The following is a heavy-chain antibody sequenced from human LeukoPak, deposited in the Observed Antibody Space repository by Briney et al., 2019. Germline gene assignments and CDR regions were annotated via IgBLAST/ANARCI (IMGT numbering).Heavy chain of an antibody. CDR2: IYHSGST. J-gene: IGHJ4*02. CDR1: GYSISSGYY. D-gene: IGHD3-10*01. V-gene: IGHV4-38-2*02. CDR3: ADVRGVIILT. Sequence: PSETLSLTCTVSGYSISSGYYWGWIRQPPGKGLEWIGSIYHSGSTSYNPSLKSRVTISVDTSMNQFSLKLSSLTAAATAVDYCADVRGVIILTWGQGALVTVSS.